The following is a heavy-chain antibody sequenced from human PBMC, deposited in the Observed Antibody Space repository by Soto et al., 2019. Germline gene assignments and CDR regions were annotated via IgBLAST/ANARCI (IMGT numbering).Heavy chain of an antibody. V-gene: IGHV3-30*18. D-gene: IGHD3-22*01. CDR3: GKVSTYYYDSTFDF. CDR1: ELTFGSNG. Sequence: GGPLELSCAAPELTFGSNGMPWAGQAPGKGLEWVAIISYDGNYKHHADSVKGRFTISRDNSKNTLYLQMNSLRAEDTAVYYCGKVSTYYYDSTFDFWGQGTLVTVSS. CDR2: ISYDGNYK. J-gene: IGHJ4*02.